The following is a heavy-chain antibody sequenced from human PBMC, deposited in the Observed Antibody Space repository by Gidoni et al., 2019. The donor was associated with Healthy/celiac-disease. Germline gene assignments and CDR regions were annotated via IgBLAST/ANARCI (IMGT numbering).Heavy chain of an antibody. CDR2: IYYSGST. J-gene: IGHJ3*02. D-gene: IGHD6-19*01. CDR3: ARHSPMQWLERPRAFDI. Sequence: QLQLQESGPGLVKPSETLSLTCTVSGGSISSSSYYWGWIRQPPGKGLEWIGSIYYSGSTYYHPSLKSRVTISVDTSKNQFSLKLSSVTAADTAVYYCARHSPMQWLERPRAFDIWGQGTMVTVSS. V-gene: IGHV4-39*01. CDR1: GGSISSSSYY.